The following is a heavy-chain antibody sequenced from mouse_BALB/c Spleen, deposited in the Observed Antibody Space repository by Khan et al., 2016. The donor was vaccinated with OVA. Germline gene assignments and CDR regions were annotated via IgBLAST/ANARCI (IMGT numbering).Heavy chain of an antibody. D-gene: IGHD1-1*01. V-gene: IGHV5-9-1*01. CDR1: GLTFSSSA. Sequence: EVELVVSGGGLVKPGGSLKLSCAASGLTFSSSAMSWVRQTPEKRLEWVATISTGGRKIYYADSVKGRFTISRDNAKNTLSLQMSSLRSEDTAMYYCARSITPVVAFYYWGQGTTLTVSS. CDR3: ARSITPVVAFYY. CDR2: ISTGGRKI. J-gene: IGHJ2*01.